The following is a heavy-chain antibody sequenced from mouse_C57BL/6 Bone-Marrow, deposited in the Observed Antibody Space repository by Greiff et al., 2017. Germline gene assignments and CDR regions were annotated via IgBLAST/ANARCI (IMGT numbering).Heavy chain of an antibody. CDR3: ARAVYDGYPWFAY. D-gene: IGHD2-3*01. V-gene: IGHV1-61*01. J-gene: IGHJ3*01. CDR2: IYPSDSET. Sequence: VQLQQPGAELVRPGSSVKLSCKASGYTFTSYWMAWVKQRPGQGLEWIGNIYPSDSETHYNQKFKDKATLTVDKSSSTAYMQLSSLTSEDSAVYYCARAVYDGYPWFAYWGQGTLVTVSA. CDR1: GYTFTSYW.